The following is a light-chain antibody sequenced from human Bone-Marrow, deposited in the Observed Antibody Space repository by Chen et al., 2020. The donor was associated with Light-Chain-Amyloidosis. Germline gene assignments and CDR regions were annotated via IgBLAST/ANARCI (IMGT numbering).Light chain of an antibody. J-gene: IGLJ1*01. CDR1: KLGDQY. CDR3: QAWDRSTGV. CDR2: QDS. Sequence: SYELTQPPSVSVSPGQTASITCSGDKLGDQYACWYQQKPGQSPVLVIYQDSKRPSGIPERFSGSNSGNTATLTISGTQAMDEADYYCQAWDRSTGVFGTGTKVTVL. V-gene: IGLV3-1*01.